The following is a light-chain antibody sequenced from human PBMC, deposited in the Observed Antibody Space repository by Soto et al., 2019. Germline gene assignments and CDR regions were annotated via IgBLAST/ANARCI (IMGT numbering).Light chain of an antibody. J-gene: IGKJ4*01. Sequence: DIRLTQSPSFVSASVGDRVTITCRASRGIRDFLAWYQQKPGQPPKLLIYDASTLQTGVPTRFSGIASGTEFTLIISNLQPADFATYYCQQFNVYPLTFGGGTKVEIK. CDR1: RGIRDF. CDR2: DAS. CDR3: QQFNVYPLT. V-gene: IGKV1-9*01.